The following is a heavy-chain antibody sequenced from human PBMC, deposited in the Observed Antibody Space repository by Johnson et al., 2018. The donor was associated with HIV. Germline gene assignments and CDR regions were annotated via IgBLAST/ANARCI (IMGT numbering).Heavy chain of an antibody. Sequence: VQLVESGGGVVQPGRSLRLSCAASGFTFSSYAMHWVRQAPGKGLEWVAVISYDGSNKYYADSVKGRFTISRDNSKNTLYLQMNSLRAEDTALYYCASRYDSSGYYPDAFDIWGQGTMVTVSS. CDR2: ISYDGSNK. CDR1: GFTFSSYA. D-gene: IGHD3-22*01. J-gene: IGHJ3*02. CDR3: ASRYDSSGYYPDAFDI. V-gene: IGHV3-30*04.